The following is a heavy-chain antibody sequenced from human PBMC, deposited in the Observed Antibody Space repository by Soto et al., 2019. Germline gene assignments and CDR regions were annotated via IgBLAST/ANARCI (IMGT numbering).Heavy chain of an antibody. CDR3: AREGRSSTWYDWYFDL. CDR1: GFTFSSSD. D-gene: IGHD6-13*01. J-gene: IGHJ2*01. CDR2: IGAGGDT. Sequence: EEHLVESGGGLVQPGGSLRLSCAASGFTFSSSDFHWVRQVTGKGLEWVSAIGAGGDTYYPDSVKGRFTISRENAKNSLYLQMNSLRDEDTAVYFCAREGRSSTWYDWYFDLWGRGTLVTVCS. V-gene: IGHV3-13*01.